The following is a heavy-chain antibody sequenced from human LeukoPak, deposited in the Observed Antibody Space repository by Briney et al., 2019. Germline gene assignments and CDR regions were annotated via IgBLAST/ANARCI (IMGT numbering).Heavy chain of an antibody. CDR3: AREQYYDKGSPLDY. J-gene: IGHJ4*02. Sequence: SETLSLTCTVSGYSISSGDYWGWIRQPPGEGLEWIGSIYHSGRTYYNPSLKSRVTISVDTSKNQVSLILTSVTAADTAVYYCAREQYYDKGSPLDYWGQGTLVTVS. CDR1: GYSISSGDY. CDR2: IYHSGRT. V-gene: IGHV4-38-2*02. D-gene: IGHD3-22*01.